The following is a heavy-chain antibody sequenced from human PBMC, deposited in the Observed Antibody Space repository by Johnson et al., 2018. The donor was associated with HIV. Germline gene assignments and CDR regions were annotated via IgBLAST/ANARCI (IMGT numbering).Heavy chain of an antibody. CDR1: GFTFSNYA. D-gene: IGHD2-15*01. Sequence: VQLVESGGGLVKPGGSLRLSCAASGFTFSNYAMHWVRQAPGKGLEWVAVISYDGSNKYYPDSVKGRFTISRDNSKNTLYLQMNSLRAEDTAVYYCAIELPGGDAFDIWGQGTMVTVSS. V-gene: IGHV3-30*14. CDR2: ISYDGSNK. J-gene: IGHJ3*02. CDR3: AIELPGGDAFDI.